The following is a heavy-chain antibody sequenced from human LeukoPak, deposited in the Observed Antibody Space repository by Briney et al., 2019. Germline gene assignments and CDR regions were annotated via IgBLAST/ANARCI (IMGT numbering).Heavy chain of an antibody. D-gene: IGHD3-10*01. CDR2: INAGNGNT. V-gene: IGHV1-3*01. CDR1: GYTFTSYA. CDR3: ARDWGLWFGEYYFDY. J-gene: IGHJ4*02. Sequence: VASVKVSCKASGYTFTSYAMHRVRQAPGQRLEWMGWINAGNGNTKYSQKFQGRVTITRDTSASTAYMELSSLRSEDTAVYYCARDWGLWFGEYYFDYWGQGTLVTVSS.